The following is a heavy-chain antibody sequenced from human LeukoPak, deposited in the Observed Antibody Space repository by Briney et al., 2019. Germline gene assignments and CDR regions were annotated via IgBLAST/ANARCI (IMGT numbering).Heavy chain of an antibody. CDR2: IIPIFGTA. J-gene: IGHJ6*03. D-gene: IGHD1-26*01. Sequence: SVKVSCKASGGTFSSYAISWVRQAPGQGLEWMGGIIPIFGTANYAQKFQGRVTITTDESTSTAYMELSSLRSEDTAVYYCARVYSGTYYYYYMDVWGKGTTVTVSS. V-gene: IGHV1-69*05. CDR3: ARVYSGTYYYYYMDV. CDR1: GGTFSSYA.